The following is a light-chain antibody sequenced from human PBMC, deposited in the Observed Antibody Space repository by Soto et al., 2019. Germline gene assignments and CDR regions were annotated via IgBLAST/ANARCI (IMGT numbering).Light chain of an antibody. CDR1: QSLSSW. J-gene: IGKJ1*01. Sequence: DIQMTQSPSTLSASVGDRVTITCRASQSLSSWLAWYQQKPGKAPKLLIYDASSLESGVPSRFSGSGSGTEFTLTISSLQPDDFATYHCQQYNNYWTFGQGTKVDIK. CDR2: DAS. CDR3: QQYNNYWT. V-gene: IGKV1-5*01.